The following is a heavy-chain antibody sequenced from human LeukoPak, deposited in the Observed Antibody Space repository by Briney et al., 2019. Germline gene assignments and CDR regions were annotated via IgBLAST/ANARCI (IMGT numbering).Heavy chain of an antibody. CDR2: IYTSGST. Sequence: KPSETLSLTCTVSGGSISSYYWSWIRQPAGKGLEWIGRIYTSGSTNYNPSLKSRVTISVDTSKNQFSLKLSSVTAADTAVYYCASAPAAYYYYYMDVWGKGTTVTVSS. CDR3: ASAPAAYYYYYMDV. CDR1: GGSISSYY. J-gene: IGHJ6*03. V-gene: IGHV4-4*07.